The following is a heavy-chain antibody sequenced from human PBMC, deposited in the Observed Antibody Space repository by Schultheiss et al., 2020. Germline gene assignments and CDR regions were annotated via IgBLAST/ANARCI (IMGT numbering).Heavy chain of an antibody. V-gene: IGHV2-70*01. J-gene: IGHJ4*02. D-gene: IGHD1-20*01. CDR2: IDWDDDK. Sequence: SGPTLVKPTQTLTLTCTFSGFSLSTSGMCVSWIRQPPGKALEWLALIDWDDDKYYSTSLKTRLTISKDTSKNQVVLTMTNMDPVDTATYYCARSRLGYNWNHSFDYWGQGTLVNVSS. CDR1: GFSLSTSGMC. CDR3: ARSRLGYNWNHSFDY.